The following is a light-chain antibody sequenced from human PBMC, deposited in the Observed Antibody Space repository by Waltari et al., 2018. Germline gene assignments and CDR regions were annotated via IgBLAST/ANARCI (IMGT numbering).Light chain of an antibody. Sequence: QSVLAQPPSASGTPGQRTTISCSGSNSNIGSNTVTWYQQFPGTAPRLLIYSNNQRPSGVPDRFSASKSGSSAALAIYGLHSEDEADYYCSTWDDRLTGVVFGGGTKVTVL. CDR1: NSNIGSNT. CDR3: STWDDRLTGVV. V-gene: IGLV1-44*01. CDR2: SNN. J-gene: IGLJ2*01.